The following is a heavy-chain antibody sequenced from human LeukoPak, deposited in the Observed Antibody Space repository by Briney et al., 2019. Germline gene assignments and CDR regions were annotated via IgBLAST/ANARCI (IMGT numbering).Heavy chain of an antibody. CDR1: GFTFSSYS. D-gene: IGHD3-10*01. Sequence: GGSLRLSCAASGFTFSSYSMSWVRQAPGKGLEWVSAISGSGGSTYYADSVKGRFTISRDNAKNSLYLQMNSLRAEDTALYYCARPYYYSSGSLPYWGQGTLVTVSS. CDR3: ARPYYYSSGSLPY. CDR2: ISGSGGST. J-gene: IGHJ4*02. V-gene: IGHV3-23*01.